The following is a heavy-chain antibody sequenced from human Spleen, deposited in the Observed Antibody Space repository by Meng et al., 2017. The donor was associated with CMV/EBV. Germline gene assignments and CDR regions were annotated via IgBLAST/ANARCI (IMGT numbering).Heavy chain of an antibody. Sequence: SCGASGGTLTNFATSWVRQAPGQGPEWMGRINPIVGMTNYAEKLQGRVTITVDKNANTGFMELRSLRSDDTAIYYWATGGVTDAPSNWGQGTLVTVSS. D-gene: IGHD3-3*01. CDR3: ATGGVTDAPSN. CDR2: INPIVGMT. J-gene: IGHJ4*02. CDR1: GGTLTNFA. V-gene: IGHV1-69*04.